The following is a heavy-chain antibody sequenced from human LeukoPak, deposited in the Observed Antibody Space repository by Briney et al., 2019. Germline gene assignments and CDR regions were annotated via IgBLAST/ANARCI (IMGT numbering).Heavy chain of an antibody. CDR3: VTGSAYYYDS. CDR1: GFTFSRYA. CDR2: TSPDGNEK. Sequence: PGGSLRLSCAASGFTFSRYAMHWVRQAPGKGLEWVAVTSPDGNEKYYADSVKGRFTISRDNSKNTVFLQMNSLSTEDTAVYSCVTGSAYYYDSWGQGTLVTVSS. V-gene: IGHV3-30*01. J-gene: IGHJ5*01. D-gene: IGHD3-22*01.